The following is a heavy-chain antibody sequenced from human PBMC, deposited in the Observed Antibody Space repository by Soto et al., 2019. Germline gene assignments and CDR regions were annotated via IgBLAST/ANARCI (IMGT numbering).Heavy chain of an antibody. CDR2: LKSEAAGGTT. J-gene: IGHJ4*02. CDR3: AKGITLFGVPPPLAPSDY. CDR1: GFAFSSAW. D-gene: IGHD3-3*01. V-gene: IGHV3-15*01. Sequence: GGSLRLSCAASGFAFSSAWMSWVRQAPGKGLEWVGRLKSEAAGGTTDYAAPVKGRFTISRDDSKNTLYLQMNSLRVEDTAAYYCAKGITLFGVPPPLAPSDYWGQGTLVTVSS.